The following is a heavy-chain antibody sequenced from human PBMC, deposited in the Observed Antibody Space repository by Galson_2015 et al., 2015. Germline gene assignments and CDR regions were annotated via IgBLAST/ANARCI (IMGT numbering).Heavy chain of an antibody. CDR3: ARVGYCSSTSCYGLSAEVQLWPFDY. D-gene: IGHD2-2*03. Sequence: SETLSLTCTVSGGSISSSSYYWGWIRQPPGKGLEWIGSIYYSGSTYYNPSLKSRVTISVDTSKNQFSLKLSSVTAADTAVYYCARVGYCSSTSCYGLSAEVQLWPFDYWGQGTLVTVSS. V-gene: IGHV4-39*07. CDR1: GGSISSSSYY. CDR2: IYYSGST. J-gene: IGHJ4*02.